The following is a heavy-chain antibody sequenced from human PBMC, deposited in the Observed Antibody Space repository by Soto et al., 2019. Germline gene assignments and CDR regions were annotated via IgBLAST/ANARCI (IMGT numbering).Heavy chain of an antibody. CDR2: IYYSGST. Sequence: QVQLQESGPGLVKPSQTLSLTCTVSGGSISSGGYYWSWIRQHPGKGLEWIGFIYYSGSTYYNPYLKSRVTTSVDTSKTQFSRKLSSVTAADTAVYYCARERLGISIFTRNNWFDPWGEGTLVTVSS. J-gene: IGHJ5*02. D-gene: IGHD3-9*01. CDR3: ARERLGISIFTRNNWFDP. CDR1: GGSISSGGYY. V-gene: IGHV4-31*03.